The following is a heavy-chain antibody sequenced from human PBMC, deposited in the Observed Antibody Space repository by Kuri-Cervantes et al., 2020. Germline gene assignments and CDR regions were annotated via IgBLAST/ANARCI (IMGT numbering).Heavy chain of an antibody. CDR1: GGSISSYY. CDR2: IYYSGSA. Sequence: LSCTVSGGSISSYYWSWIRQPPGKGLEWIGYIYYSGSANYNPSLKSRVTISVDTSKNQFSLKLSSVTAADTAVYYCARARYYYDSSGYYYYYGMDVWGQGTTVTVSS. CDR3: ARARYYYDSSGYYYYYGMDV. J-gene: IGHJ6*02. V-gene: IGHV4-59*01. D-gene: IGHD3-22*01.